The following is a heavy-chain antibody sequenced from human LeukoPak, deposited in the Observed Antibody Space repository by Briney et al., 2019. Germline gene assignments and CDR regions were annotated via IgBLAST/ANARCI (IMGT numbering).Heavy chain of an antibody. Sequence: GGSLRLSCAASGFTFSSYSMNWVRQAPGKGLEWDSSISSSSSYIYYADSVKGRFTISRDNAKNSLYLQMNSLRAEDTAVYYCARDADSSGYYLSEYVDYWGQGTLVTVSS. J-gene: IGHJ4*02. CDR3: ARDADSSGYYLSEYVDY. D-gene: IGHD3-22*01. CDR2: ISSSSSYI. V-gene: IGHV3-21*01. CDR1: GFTFSSYS.